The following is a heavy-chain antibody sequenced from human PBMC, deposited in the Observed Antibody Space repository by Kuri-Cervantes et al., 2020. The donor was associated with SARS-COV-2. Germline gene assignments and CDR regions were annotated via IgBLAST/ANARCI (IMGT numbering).Heavy chain of an antibody. J-gene: IGHJ4*02. CDR1: GFTFDDYT. CDR2: ISWDGGST. D-gene: IGHD6-19*01. Sequence: GGSLRLSCAASGFTFDDYTMHWVRQAPGKGLEWVSLISWDGGSTYYADSVKGRFTISRDNSKNTLYLQMNSLRAEDTAVYYCAKDRQWGIAVAGGDDYWGQGTLVTVSS. V-gene: IGHV3-43*01. CDR3: AKDRQWGIAVAGGDDY.